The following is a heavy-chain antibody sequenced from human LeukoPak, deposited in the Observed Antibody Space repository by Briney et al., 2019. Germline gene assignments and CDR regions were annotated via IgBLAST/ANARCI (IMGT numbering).Heavy chain of an antibody. CDR2: IKEDGNVI. V-gene: IGHV3-7*01. CDR3: ARDLGGPTDFDP. Sequence: GGSLRLSCAASGFSFSSYWMSWVRQAPGKGLEWVANIKEDGNVIHYLDSVKGRFTISRDNSKNTLYLQMNSLRAEDTAVYYCARDLGGPTDFDPWGQGTLVTVSS. D-gene: IGHD3-10*01. CDR1: GFSFSSYW. J-gene: IGHJ5*02.